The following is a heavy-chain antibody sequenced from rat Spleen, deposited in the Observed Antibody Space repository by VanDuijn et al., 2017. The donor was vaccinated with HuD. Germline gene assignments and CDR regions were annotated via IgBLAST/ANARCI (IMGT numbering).Heavy chain of an antibody. Sequence: EVQLVESGGGLVQPGRSLKLSCAASGFTFNNYWMTWIRQAPGKGLEWVASITNTGGSTYYPDSVKGRFTISRDNAKSTLYLKMNSLRSEDTATYCCTRENYPGISHNCGFAYWGQGTLVTVSS. D-gene: IGHD1-4*01. V-gene: IGHV5-31*01. CDR2: ITNTGGST. J-gene: IGHJ3*01. CDR1: GFTFNNYW. CDR3: TRENYPGISHNCGFAY.